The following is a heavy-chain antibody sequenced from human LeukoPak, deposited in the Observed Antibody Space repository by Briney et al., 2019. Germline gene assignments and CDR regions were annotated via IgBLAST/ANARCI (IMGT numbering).Heavy chain of an antibody. Sequence: SETLSLTCTVSGGSISSSSYYWGWIRQPPGKGLEWIGSIYYSGSTYYNPSLKSRVTISVDTSKNQFSLKLSSVTAADTAVYYCARGGTAMAGNWFDPWGQGTLVTVSS. CDR3: ARGGTAMAGNWFDP. V-gene: IGHV4-39*01. CDR1: GGSISSSSYY. D-gene: IGHD5-18*01. J-gene: IGHJ5*02. CDR2: IYYSGST.